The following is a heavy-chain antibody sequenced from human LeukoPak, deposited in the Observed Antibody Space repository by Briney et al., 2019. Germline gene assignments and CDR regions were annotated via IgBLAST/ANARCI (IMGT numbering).Heavy chain of an antibody. CDR2: IYTSGST. D-gene: IGHD3-22*01. V-gene: IGHV4-4*07. J-gene: IGHJ3*02. CDR1: GGSISSYY. CDR3: AKDRLTMIVVVTDAFDI. Sequence: PSETLSLTCTVSGGSISSYYWSWIRQPAGKGLEWIGRIYTSGSTNYNPSLKSPVTISIETSKNQFSLRMSSVTAADTAVYYCAKDRLTMIVVVTDAFDIWGQGTMVTVSS.